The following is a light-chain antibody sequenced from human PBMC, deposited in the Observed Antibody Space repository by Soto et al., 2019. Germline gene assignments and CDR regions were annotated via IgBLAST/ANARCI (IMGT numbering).Light chain of an antibody. CDR2: GAS. J-gene: IGKJ5*01. Sequence: EIVMTQSPSTLSVSPGERATLSCRASQSVSSNLAWYQQKPGQAPRLLNYGASTRATGIPARFSGSGSGTEFTLTISSLQSEDFAVYYCQQYNNWSGFGQGTRLEIK. CDR3: QQYNNWSG. V-gene: IGKV3-15*01. CDR1: QSVSSN.